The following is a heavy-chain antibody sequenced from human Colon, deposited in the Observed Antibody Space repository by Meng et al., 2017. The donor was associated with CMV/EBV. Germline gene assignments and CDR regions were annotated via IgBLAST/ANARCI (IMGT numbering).Heavy chain of an antibody. CDR2: ISWTSGST. CDR1: GFAFSESG. D-gene: IGHD2-2*01. Sequence: SLRLSCVASGFAFSESGMHWIRQSPGKGLEWVAGISWTSGSTGYADSVRGRFTISRDNAKNSLYLQMNSLRLEDTALYYCAKDLSKYASLPMDLWGQGTLVTVSS. J-gene: IGHJ5*02. CDR3: AKDLSKYASLPMDL. V-gene: IGHV3-9*01.